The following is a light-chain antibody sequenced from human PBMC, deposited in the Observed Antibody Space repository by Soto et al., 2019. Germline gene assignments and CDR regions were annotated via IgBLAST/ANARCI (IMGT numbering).Light chain of an antibody. CDR1: QDINKF. CDR3: QQYDNYDIT. J-gene: IGKJ5*01. Sequence: DIQMTQSPSSLSASVGDTVTITCQASQDINKFLNWYQQKPGKAPKLLIYYVSNLETGVPSRFSGSGSETHFTLTINSLQPEDIATYSCQQYDNYDITFGQGTLLEV. V-gene: IGKV1-33*01. CDR2: YVS.